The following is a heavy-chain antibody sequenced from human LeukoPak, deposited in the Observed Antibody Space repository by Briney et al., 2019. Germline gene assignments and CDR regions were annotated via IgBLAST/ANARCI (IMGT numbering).Heavy chain of an antibody. CDR1: GASITTTLYY. CDR2: FYYGGIT. V-gene: IGHV4-39*07. D-gene: IGHD3-10*01. Sequence: PSETLSLTCTVSGASITTTLYYWVWARQSPGKGLEWIGSFYYGGITYYHPSLKSRVTVSVDTSRSQFSLKLSSVTAADTAVYYCARESQGVLWFGELLGSPLGGQGTLVTVSS. J-gene: IGHJ4*02. CDR3: ARESQGVLWFGELLGSPL.